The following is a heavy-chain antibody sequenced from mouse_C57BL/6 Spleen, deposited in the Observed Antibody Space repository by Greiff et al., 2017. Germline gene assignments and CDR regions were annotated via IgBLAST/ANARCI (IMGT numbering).Heavy chain of an antibody. CDR1: GFSFNTYA. V-gene: IGHV10-1*01. D-gene: IGHD2-4*01. Sequence: GGGLVQPKGSLKLSCAASGFSFNTYAMNWVRQAPGKGLEWVARIRSKSNNYATYYADSVKDRFTISRDDSESMLYLQMNNLKTEDTAMYYCVRDDYDVRFAYWGQGTLVTVSA. CDR2: IRSKSNNYAT. CDR3: VRDDYDVRFAY. J-gene: IGHJ3*01.